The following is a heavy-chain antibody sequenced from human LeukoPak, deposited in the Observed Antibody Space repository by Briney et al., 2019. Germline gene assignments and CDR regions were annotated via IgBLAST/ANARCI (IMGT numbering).Heavy chain of an antibody. CDR2: LSYSGHT. CDR3: ATHAGGRPDDS. V-gene: IGHV4-39*01. Sequence: SETLSLTCTVSGGSITTSGYYWAWVRQPPGKGLEWIGSLSYSGHTYYNPPLQSRVTISADTSNNQFSLKLSSVTAADTAVYYCATHAGGRPDDSWGQGALVIVSS. CDR1: GGSITTSGYY. D-gene: IGHD3-16*01. J-gene: IGHJ4*02.